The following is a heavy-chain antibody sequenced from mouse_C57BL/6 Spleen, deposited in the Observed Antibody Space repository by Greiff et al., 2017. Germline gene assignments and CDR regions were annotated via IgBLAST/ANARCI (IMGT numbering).Heavy chain of an antibody. V-gene: IGHV1-81*01. Sequence: QVQLQQSGAELVRPGASVKLSCKASGYTFTSYGISWVKQSPGQGLEWIGEIYPSSGNTYYNETFKGKATLTVDKSSSTAYMALLSLPSADYAVRIRAASYFDYWGQGTTLTVSA. CDR2: IYPSSGNT. J-gene: IGHJ2*01. CDR1: GYTFTSYG. D-gene: IGHD3-2*02. CDR3: AASYFDY.